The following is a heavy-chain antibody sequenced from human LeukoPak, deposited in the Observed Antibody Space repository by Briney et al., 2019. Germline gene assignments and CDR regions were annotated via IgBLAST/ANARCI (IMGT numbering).Heavy chain of an antibody. Sequence: GEALKISCKGSGYSFSNYWIGWVRPMPGKGREWMGIIYPGDSDTRYSPSFQGQVTISADKSISTAYLQWSSLKASDTAMYYCARHYYDYVWGSYGIDYWGQGTLVTVSS. D-gene: IGHD3-16*01. CDR2: IYPGDSDT. CDR1: GYSFSNYW. CDR3: ARHYYDYVWGSYGIDY. V-gene: IGHV5-51*01. J-gene: IGHJ4*02.